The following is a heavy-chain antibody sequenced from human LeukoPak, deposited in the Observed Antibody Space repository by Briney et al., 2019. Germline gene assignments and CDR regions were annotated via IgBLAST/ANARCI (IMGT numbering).Heavy chain of an antibody. D-gene: IGHD6-13*01. Sequence: GGSLRLSCAASGFTFSSYSMNWVRQAPGKGLEWVSSISSSSSYIYYADSVKGRFTISRDNSKNTLYLQMNSLRAEDTAVYYCAKKGAAAGFHYWGQGTLVTVSS. V-gene: IGHV3-21*01. CDR1: GFTFSSYS. CDR2: ISSSSSYI. J-gene: IGHJ4*02. CDR3: AKKGAAAGFHY.